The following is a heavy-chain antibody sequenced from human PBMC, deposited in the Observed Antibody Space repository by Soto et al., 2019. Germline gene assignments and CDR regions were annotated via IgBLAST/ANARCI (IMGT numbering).Heavy chain of an antibody. Sequence: QVQLVESVGGVVQPGRSLRLSCAASGFTFSSYAMHWVRQAPGKGLEWVAVISYDGSNKYYADSVKGRFTISRDNSKNTLYLQMNSLRAEDTAVYYCEIGPSSGYYIDYWGQGTLVTVSS. V-gene: IGHV3-30-3*01. CDR1: GFTFSSYA. CDR2: ISYDGSNK. J-gene: IGHJ4*02. D-gene: IGHD3-22*01. CDR3: EIGPSSGYYIDY.